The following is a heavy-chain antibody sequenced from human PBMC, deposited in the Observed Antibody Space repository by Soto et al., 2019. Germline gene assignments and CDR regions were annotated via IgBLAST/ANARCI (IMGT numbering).Heavy chain of an antibody. CDR3: VKDLTPHYYGSGTYFDY. CDR2: ININGGST. V-gene: IGHV3-64D*08. Sequence: GGSLRLSCVASGFTFRNYDMRWVRQAPGKGLEYVSAININGGSTYYADSVKGRFTISRDNSKNTLYLQMSSLRPEDTAVYYCVKDLTPHYYGSGTYFDYWGQGTLVTVSS. CDR1: GFTFRNYD. J-gene: IGHJ4*02. D-gene: IGHD3-10*01.